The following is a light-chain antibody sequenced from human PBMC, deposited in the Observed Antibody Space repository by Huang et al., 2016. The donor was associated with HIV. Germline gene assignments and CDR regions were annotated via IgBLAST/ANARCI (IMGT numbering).Light chain of an antibody. V-gene: IGKV1-5*03. CDR3: QQLNSYSYT. Sequence: DIQMTQSPPTLSASVGDRVTITCRASQSITTWLAWYQQKPGKAPKLLISKASNLQNGVPSRFRGSGSVTEFTLTISGLQPDDFATYYCQQLNSYSYTFGQGTKVELK. J-gene: IGKJ2*01. CDR2: KAS. CDR1: QSITTW.